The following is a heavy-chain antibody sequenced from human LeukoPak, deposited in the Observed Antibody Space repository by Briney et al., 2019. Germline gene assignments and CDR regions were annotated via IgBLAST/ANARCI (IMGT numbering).Heavy chain of an antibody. CDR2: ISSSSSYI. CDR1: GFTFSSYS. V-gene: IGHV3-21*01. CDR3: ARDGPRYYYDSSGCHAFDT. J-gene: IGHJ3*02. D-gene: IGHD3-22*01. Sequence: GGSLRLSCAASGFTFSSYSMNWVRQAPGKGLEWVSSISSSSSYIYYADSVKGRFTISRDNAKNSLYLQMNSLRAEDTAVYYCARDGPRYYYDSSGCHAFDTWGQGTMVSVSS.